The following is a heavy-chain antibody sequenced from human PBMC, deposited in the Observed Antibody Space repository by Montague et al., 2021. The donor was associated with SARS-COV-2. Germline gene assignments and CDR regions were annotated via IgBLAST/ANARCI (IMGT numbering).Heavy chain of an antibody. CDR1: GGSISSNNYY. Sequence: SETLSLTCTVSGGSISSNNYYWDWIRQPPGKGLEWIGSIYDSGSTXYKPPLKSRVTISVDTSKNHFSLKLNSVTAADTAVYYCARRGRKLLPVATTIGGFDIWGQGTMVTVSS. CDR2: IYDSGST. V-gene: IGHV4-39*02. D-gene: IGHD5-12*01. J-gene: IGHJ3*02. CDR3: ARRGRKLLPVATTIGGFDI.